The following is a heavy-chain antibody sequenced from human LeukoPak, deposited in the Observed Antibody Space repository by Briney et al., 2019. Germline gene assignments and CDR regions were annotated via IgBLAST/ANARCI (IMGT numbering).Heavy chain of an antibody. CDR1: GFSFSDHY. D-gene: IGHD1-14*01. CDR3: ARDRSPGGFDY. Sequence: SGGSLRLSCAASGFSFSDHYMDGVRQAPGKGLEGVGRTSDKANSYTKEYAASVKGRFTVSRDDSKTSLYLQMNSLKTEDTAVYYCARDRSPGGFDYWGQGTLVTVSS. CDR2: TSDKANSYTK. J-gene: IGHJ4*02. V-gene: IGHV3-72*01.